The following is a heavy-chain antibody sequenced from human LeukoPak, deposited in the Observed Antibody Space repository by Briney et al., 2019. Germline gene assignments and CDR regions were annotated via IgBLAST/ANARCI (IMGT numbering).Heavy chain of an antibody. CDR1: GYSFTSYW. V-gene: IGHV5-10-1*01. Sequence: GESLKISCKGSGYSFTSYWISWVRQMPGKGLEWMGRIDPSDSYTNYSPSFQGHVTISADKSISTAYLQWSSLKASDTAMYYCARLPRGSSGWYIGSLRYYFDHWGQGTLVTVSS. J-gene: IGHJ4*02. CDR3: ARLPRGSSGWYIGSLRYYFDH. CDR2: IDPSDSYT. D-gene: IGHD6-19*01.